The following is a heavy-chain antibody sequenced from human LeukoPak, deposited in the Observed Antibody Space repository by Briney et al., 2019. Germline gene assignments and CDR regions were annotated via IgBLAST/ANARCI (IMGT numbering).Heavy chain of an antibody. CDR2: VNPNNGDT. V-gene: IGHV1-8*03. CDR1: GYTFTTYD. Sequence: ASVKVSCKASGYTFTTYDVNWVRQATGQGLERMGRVNPNNGDTAYAQKFQGRVTITRDTSTNTVYMQLSSLKSDDTAVYYCARVGCSDISCWTWLDPWGQGTLVTVSS. D-gene: IGHD6-19*01. J-gene: IGHJ5*02. CDR3: ARVGCSDISCWTWLDP.